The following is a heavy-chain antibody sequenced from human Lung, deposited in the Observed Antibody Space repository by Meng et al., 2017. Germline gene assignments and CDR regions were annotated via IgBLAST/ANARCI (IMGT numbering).Heavy chain of an antibody. CDR3: TRAPLPAGRGLKNWFEP. Sequence: QVQLQQWGAGLLKTSETLSRTHGVYGGSFSGYYWSWIRQPPGKGLEWIGEISHSGSTNYNPSLKSRVTISVDTSKNQFSLQLTSVTAADTAMYYCTRAPLPAGRGLKNWFEPWGQGTLVTVS. J-gene: IGHJ5*02. D-gene: IGHD2-2*01. CDR2: ISHSGST. CDR1: GGSFSGYY. V-gene: IGHV4-34*01.